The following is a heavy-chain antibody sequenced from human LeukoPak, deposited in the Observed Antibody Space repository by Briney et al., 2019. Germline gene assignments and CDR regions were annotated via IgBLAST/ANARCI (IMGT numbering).Heavy chain of an antibody. CDR3: ARGVGDYGDY. V-gene: IGHV4-34*01. Sequence: SETLSLTCAVYGGSFSGYYWSWVRQPPGKGLEWIGEINHSGSTNYNPSLKSRVTISVDTSKNQFSLKLSSVTAADTAVYYCARGVGDYGDYWGQGTLVTVSS. CDR1: GGSFSGYY. D-gene: IGHD1-26*01. CDR2: INHSGST. J-gene: IGHJ4*02.